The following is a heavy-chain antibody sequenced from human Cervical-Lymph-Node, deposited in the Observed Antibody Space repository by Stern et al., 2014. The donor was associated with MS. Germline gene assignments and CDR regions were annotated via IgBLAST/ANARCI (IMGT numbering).Heavy chain of an antibody. CDR2: ISGSGGST. CDR3: AKDRQWLVRYFDY. Sequence: EVQLVESGGGLVQPGGSLRLSCAASGFTFSRYAMSWVRQAPGKGLEWVSGISGSGGSTYYTDSVKGRFTIARDNSKNTLYLQMNSLRAEDTAVYYCAKDRQWLVRYFDYWGQGTLVTVSS. J-gene: IGHJ4*02. V-gene: IGHV3-23*04. D-gene: IGHD6-19*01. CDR1: GFTFSRYA.